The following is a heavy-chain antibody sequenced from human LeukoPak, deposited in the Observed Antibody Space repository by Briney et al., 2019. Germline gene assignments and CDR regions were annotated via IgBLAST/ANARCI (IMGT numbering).Heavy chain of an antibody. Sequence: GGSLRLSCAASGFTVSSNYMSWVRQAPGKGLEWVSVIYSGGSTYYADSVKGRFTISRDNSKNTLYLQMNSLRAEGTAVYYCASGPLRFLEWLLVDYYYYYMDVWGKGTTVTVSS. D-gene: IGHD3-3*01. J-gene: IGHJ6*03. CDR1: GFTVSSNY. CDR3: ASGPLRFLEWLLVDYYYYYMDV. V-gene: IGHV3-66*02. CDR2: IYSGGST.